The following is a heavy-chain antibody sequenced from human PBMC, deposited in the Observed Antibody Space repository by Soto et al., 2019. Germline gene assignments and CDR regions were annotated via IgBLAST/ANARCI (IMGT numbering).Heavy chain of an antibody. V-gene: IGHV4-4*02. CDR1: GAPISTGNW. D-gene: IGHD3-22*01. Sequence: QVHLQESGPGLVQSSGTLSLTCGVSGAPISTGNWWTWVRQPPGKRLEWIGEIYHGGNTNYRPSLKSRVTISVDKAKTQCSLRLCSAPALDTAVYYCARHSSYCYESSAYSDSWGPGALVTVSS. J-gene: IGHJ5*01. CDR2: IYHGGNT. CDR3: ARHSSYCYESSAYSDS.